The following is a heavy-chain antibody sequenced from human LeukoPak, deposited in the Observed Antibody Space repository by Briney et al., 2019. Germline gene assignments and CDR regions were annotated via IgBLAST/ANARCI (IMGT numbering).Heavy chain of an antibody. V-gene: IGHV4-39*07. CDR2: IYYSGST. J-gene: IGHJ6*03. D-gene: IGHD1-26*01. CDR1: GFTVSSNY. Sequence: GSLRLSCAASGFTVSSNYMSWVRQAPGKGLEWIGSIYYSGSTYYNPSLKSRVTISVDTSKNQFSLKLSSVTAADTAVYYCARDKVGAQFYYYYYMDVWGKGTTVTVSS. CDR3: ARDKVGAQFYYYYYMDV.